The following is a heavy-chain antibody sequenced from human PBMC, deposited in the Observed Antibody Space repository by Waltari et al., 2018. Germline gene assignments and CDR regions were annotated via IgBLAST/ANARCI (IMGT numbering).Heavy chain of an antibody. CDR3: AKDRPDYYDSSGYYYYGMDV. CDR1: GFTFNSYA. Sequence: EVQLLESGGGLVQPGGSLRLSCAASGFTFNSYAMSWVRQAPGKGLEWVSAISGGGVSIYYADAVKGRFTISRDNSKNTLYLQMNSLRAEDTAVYYCAKDRPDYYDSSGYYYYGMDVWGQGTTVTVSS. CDR2: ISGGGVSI. V-gene: IGHV3-23*01. D-gene: IGHD3-22*01. J-gene: IGHJ6*02.